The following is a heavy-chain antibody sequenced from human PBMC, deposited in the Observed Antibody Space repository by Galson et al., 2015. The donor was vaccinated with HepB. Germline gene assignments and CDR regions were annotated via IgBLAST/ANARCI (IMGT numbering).Heavy chain of an antibody. CDR2: IIPIFGTA. J-gene: IGHJ6*02. V-gene: IGHV1-69*13. CDR1: GGTFSSYA. Sequence: SVKVSCKASGGTFSSYAISWVRQAPGQGLEWMGGIIPIFGTANYAQKFQGRVTITADESTSTAYMELSSLRSEDTAVYYCARAPGSRSSKVSNIAARPSYYYGMDVWGQGTTVTVSS. CDR3: ARAPGSRSSKVSNIAARPSYYYGMDV. D-gene: IGHD6-6*01.